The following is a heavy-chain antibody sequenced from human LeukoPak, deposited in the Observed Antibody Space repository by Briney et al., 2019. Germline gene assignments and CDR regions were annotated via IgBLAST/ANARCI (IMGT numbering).Heavy chain of an antibody. CDR2: INHSGST. CDR3: ATSSWYYFDY. CDR1: GGSFCGYY. V-gene: IGHV4-34*01. D-gene: IGHD6-13*01. J-gene: IGHJ4*02. Sequence: SETLSLTCAVYGGSFCGYYWSWIRQPPGKGLEWIGEINHSGSTNYNPSLKSRVTISVDTSKNQFSLKLSSVTAADTAVYYCATSSWYYFDYWGQGTLVTVSS.